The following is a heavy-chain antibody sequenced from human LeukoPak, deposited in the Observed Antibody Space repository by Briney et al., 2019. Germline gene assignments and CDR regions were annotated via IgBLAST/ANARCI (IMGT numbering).Heavy chain of an antibody. CDR3: AREGDAGGYFDY. CDR1: GGSISSYY. D-gene: IGHD2-21*01. Sequence: SETLSLTCTVSGGSISSYYWSWIRQPPGKGLEWIGYIYYSGSTSYNPSLKSRVTISVDTSKNQFSLKLSSVTAADTAVYYCAREGDAGGYFDYWGQGTLVTVSS. V-gene: IGHV4-59*01. J-gene: IGHJ4*02. CDR2: IYYSGST.